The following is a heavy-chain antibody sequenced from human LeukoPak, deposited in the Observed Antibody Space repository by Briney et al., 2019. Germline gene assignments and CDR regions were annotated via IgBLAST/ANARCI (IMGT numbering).Heavy chain of an antibody. J-gene: IGHJ6*03. CDR1: GFTFSNYN. Sequence: GGSLRLSCAASGFTFSNYNMLWVRQAPGKGLEWVSYIRSDSSTIYYAASVKGRFTISRDNGQNSLFLQMTSLRVDDTAVYYCARGITTIFGVSPMDAWGKGTTVTVSS. V-gene: IGHV3-48*01. CDR2: IRSDSSTI. CDR3: ARGITTIFGVSPMDA. D-gene: IGHD3-3*01.